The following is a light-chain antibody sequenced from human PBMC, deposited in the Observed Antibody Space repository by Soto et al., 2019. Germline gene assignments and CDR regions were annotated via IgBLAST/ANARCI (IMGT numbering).Light chain of an antibody. J-gene: IGKJ1*01. V-gene: IGKV1-39*01. CDR1: QSISNY. Sequence: DIQMTQSPSSLSASVGDSVTITRRASQSISNYLNWYQQKPGKAPKLLVYAASSLQSGVPSRFSGSGSGTDFTLTISSLQPEDFATYYCQQSYSTLTWTFGQGTKVEIK. CDR3: QQSYSTLTWT. CDR2: AAS.